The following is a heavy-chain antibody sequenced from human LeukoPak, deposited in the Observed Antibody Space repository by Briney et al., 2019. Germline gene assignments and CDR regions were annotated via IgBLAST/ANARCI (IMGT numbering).Heavy chain of an antibody. CDR2: INPKSGGT. V-gene: IGHV1-2*02. Sequence: ASVKVSCKASGYSFTGHYMHWVRQAPGQGLEWMGWINPKSGGTNYAQKFQGRVTMTRDTSISTAYMDMSSLRSDDTAVYYCARNLWFGESSDAFDMWGQGAMVTVSS. CDR1: GYSFTGHY. D-gene: IGHD3-10*01. CDR3: ARNLWFGESSDAFDM. J-gene: IGHJ3*02.